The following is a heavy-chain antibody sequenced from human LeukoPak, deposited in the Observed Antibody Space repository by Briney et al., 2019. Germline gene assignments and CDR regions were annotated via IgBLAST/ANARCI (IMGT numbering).Heavy chain of an antibody. V-gene: IGHV3-74*01. Sequence: GGSLILSCVASEFNFFSFGMQWVRQAPGKGLVWVSRIFTDGSTTSYADSVKGRFTISRDNTRNSLYLQMNSLRAEDTAVYYCARDLAGGRFDLWGQGTLVTVSS. CDR2: IFTDGSTT. D-gene: IGHD3-16*01. CDR3: ARDLAGGRFDL. J-gene: IGHJ5*02. CDR1: EFNFFSFG.